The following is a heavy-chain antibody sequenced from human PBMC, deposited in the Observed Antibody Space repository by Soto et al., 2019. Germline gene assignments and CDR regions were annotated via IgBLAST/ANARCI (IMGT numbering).Heavy chain of an antibody. CDR1: GFTFNSHT. J-gene: IGHJ4*02. V-gene: IGHV3-48*04. CDR3: AREVGATGY. Sequence: EVQLVESGGGLVQPGGSLRLSCVASGFTFNSHTMNWVRQAPGKGLEWLSYISDSSSTIYYADSVKGRFSISRDNAKNSLYLQMNSLRADDTAVYYCAREVGATGYWGQGTLVTVSS. D-gene: IGHD1-26*01. CDR2: ISDSSSTI.